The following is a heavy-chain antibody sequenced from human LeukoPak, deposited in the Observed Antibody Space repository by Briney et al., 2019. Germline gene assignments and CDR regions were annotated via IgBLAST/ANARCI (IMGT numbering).Heavy chain of an antibody. V-gene: IGHV4-39*01. D-gene: IGHD6-19*01. CDR2: IYYSGST. CDR3: ARHLTSGWYEFDY. Sequence: SETLSLTCTVSGGSIGSSSYYWGWIRQPPGQGLEWIGSIYYSGSTYYNPSLKSRVTISVDTSKNQFSLKLSSVTAADTAVYYCARHLTSGWYEFDYWGQGTLATVSS. J-gene: IGHJ4*02. CDR1: GGSIGSSSYY.